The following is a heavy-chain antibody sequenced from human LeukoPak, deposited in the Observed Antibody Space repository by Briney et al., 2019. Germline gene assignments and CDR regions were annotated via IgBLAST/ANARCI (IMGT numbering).Heavy chain of an antibody. J-gene: IGHJ4*02. CDR2: IKQDGSAK. D-gene: IGHD2-15*01. CDR1: GFTFSSYW. V-gene: IGHV3-7*01. Sequence: PGGSLRLSCAASGFTFSSYWMSWVRQAPGTGLEWVANIKQDGSAKYYVDSVKGRFTISRDNAKNSLYLQMNSLRAEDTAVYYCAKDTHIVVVVAARSIPDYWGQGTLVTVSS. CDR3: AKDTHIVVVVAARSIPDY.